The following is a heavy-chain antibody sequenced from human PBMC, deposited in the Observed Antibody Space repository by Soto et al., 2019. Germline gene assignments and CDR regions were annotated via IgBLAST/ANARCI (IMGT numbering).Heavy chain of an antibody. V-gene: IGHV3-66*01. D-gene: IGHD1-1*01. CDR2: IYSDDTT. CDR3: ARALLNAFDY. J-gene: IGHJ4*02. Sequence: EVQLVESGGGLVQPGGSLRLSCAASGFTVRSNYMSWVRQAPGKGLEWVSIIYSDDTTYYADSVKGRFTISRDNSKNTLYLQMNSLRADDTAVYYCARALLNAFDYWGQGTLVTXSS. CDR1: GFTVRSNY.